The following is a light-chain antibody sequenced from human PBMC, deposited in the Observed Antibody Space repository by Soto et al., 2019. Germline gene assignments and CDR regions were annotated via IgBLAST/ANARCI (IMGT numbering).Light chain of an antibody. Sequence: QSALTQPPSASGSPGQSVTISCTGTSSDVGAYKYVSWYQQHPGKAPKLMIYEVSKRASGVPDRFSGSKSGNTASLTVSGLQAEDEADYYCNSYVGNNIVVLGGGTKLTVL. J-gene: IGLJ2*01. CDR2: EVS. V-gene: IGLV2-8*01. CDR1: SSDVGAYKY. CDR3: NSYVGNNIVV.